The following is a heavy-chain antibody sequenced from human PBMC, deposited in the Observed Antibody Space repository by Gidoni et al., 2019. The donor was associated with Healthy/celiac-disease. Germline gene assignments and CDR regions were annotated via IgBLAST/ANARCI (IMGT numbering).Heavy chain of an antibody. Sequence: QVQLVQSGAELKKPGASVQVSCKASGYPFTRDGISWVRQAPGQGLEWMGWISAYKGNTNDAQKLQGRVTMTTDTSTSTAYMELRSLRSDDTAVYYCARGRTLDTEGASYWGQGTLVTVSS. D-gene: IGHD5-18*01. CDR3: ARGRTLDTEGASY. V-gene: IGHV1-18*01. J-gene: IGHJ4*02. CDR1: GYPFTRDG. CDR2: ISAYKGNT.